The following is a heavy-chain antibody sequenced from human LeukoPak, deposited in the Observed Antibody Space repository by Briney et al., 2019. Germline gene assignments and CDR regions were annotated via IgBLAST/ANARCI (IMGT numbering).Heavy chain of an antibody. CDR2: ISHDGLEE. V-gene: IGHV3-30*02. Sequence: GGSLRLSCAASGFTFSSYGFHWVRQAPGKGLECVAFISHDGLEEKIADSVKGRFTISRDNSKNTLYLQMNSLRAEDTAVYYCAKDFGGIAAAGHFDYWGQGTLVAVSS. J-gene: IGHJ4*02. D-gene: IGHD6-13*01. CDR1: GFTFSSYG. CDR3: AKDFGGIAAAGHFDY.